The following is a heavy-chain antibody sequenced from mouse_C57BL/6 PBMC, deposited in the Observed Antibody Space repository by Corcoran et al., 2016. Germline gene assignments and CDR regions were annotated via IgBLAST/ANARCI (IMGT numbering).Heavy chain of an antibody. V-gene: IGHV1-75*01. J-gene: IGHJ4*01. CDR2: MFPGSGST. Sequence: QVQLQQSGPELVKPGASVKISCKASGYTFTDYYINWVKQRPGQGLEWIGWMFPGSGSTYYNEKFKGKATLTVDKSSSTDYMLLSSLTSEDSAVYFWARWNFYYGNYGYAMDDWGQGTSVTVSS. CDR1: GYTFTDYY. CDR3: ARWNFYYGNYGYAMDD. D-gene: IGHD2-1*01.